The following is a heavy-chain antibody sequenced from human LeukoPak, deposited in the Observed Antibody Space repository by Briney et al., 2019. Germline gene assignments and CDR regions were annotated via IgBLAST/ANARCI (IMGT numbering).Heavy chain of an antibody. CDR1: GYSISSGYY. V-gene: IGHV4-38-2*01. CDR3: ASLGYCSSPSSYTTASDI. D-gene: IGHD2-2*02. Sequence: SETLSLTCAVSGYSISSGYYWGWIRQPPGKGLEWIGRIYHSGSTYYNPSLKSRVTISVDTSKNQFSLKLSSVTAPDTPVYYCASLGYCSSPSSYTTASDIWGQGTTVTVSS. CDR2: IYHSGST. J-gene: IGHJ3*02.